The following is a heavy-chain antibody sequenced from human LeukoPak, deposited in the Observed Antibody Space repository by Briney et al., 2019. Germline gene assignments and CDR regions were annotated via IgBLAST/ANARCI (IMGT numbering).Heavy chain of an antibody. CDR1: GYTFTGYY. J-gene: IGHJ4*02. CDR2: INPNSGGT. V-gene: IGHV1-2*02. CDR3: AREHPHFGGLWNDY. Sequence: ASVKVSCKASGYTFTGYYMLWVRQAPGQGLEWMGWINPNSGGTNYAQKFQGRVTMTTDESTSTAYMELRSLRSDDTAVYYCAREHPHFGGLWNDYWGQGTPVTVSS. D-gene: IGHD3-10*01.